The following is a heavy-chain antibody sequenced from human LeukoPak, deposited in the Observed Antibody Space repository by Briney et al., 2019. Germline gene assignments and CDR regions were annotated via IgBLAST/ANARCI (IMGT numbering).Heavy chain of an antibody. CDR3: ASEITVTTAAFDI. D-gene: IGHD4-11*01. CDR2: INPNSGGT. CDR1: GYTFTGYY. V-gene: IGHV1-2*02. Sequence: ASVKVSCKASGYTFTGYYMRWVRQAPGQGLEWMGWINPNSGGTNYAQKFQGRVTMTRDTSISTAYMELSRLRSDDTAVYYCASEITVTTAAFDIWGQGTMVTVSS. J-gene: IGHJ3*02.